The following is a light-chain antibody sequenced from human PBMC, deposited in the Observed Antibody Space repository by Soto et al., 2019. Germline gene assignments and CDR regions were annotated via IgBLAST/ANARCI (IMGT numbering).Light chain of an antibody. J-gene: IGKJ5*01. V-gene: IGKV1-5*03. Sequence: DIQMTQSPSTLSASVGDRVTLTCRASRRIGTWLAWYQQKPGKAPKLLIYKASTLESGVPPRFSGSGSGTEFTLTISGLQPDDFATYHCQQYNSFFITFGQGTRLEIK. CDR1: RRIGTW. CDR2: KAS. CDR3: QQYNSFFIT.